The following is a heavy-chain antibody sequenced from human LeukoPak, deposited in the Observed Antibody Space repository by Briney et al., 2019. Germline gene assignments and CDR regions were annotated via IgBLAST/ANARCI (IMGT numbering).Heavy chain of an antibody. CDR3: ARDLSSTSNWELDY. V-gene: IGHV1-2*06. J-gene: IGHJ4*02. D-gene: IGHD7-27*01. CDR2: INPNSGDT. CDR1: GYTFTGYF. Sequence: ASVKVSCKASGYTFTGYFIHWVRQAPGQGLEWMGRINPNSGDTEYAQTFQGRVTMTRDTSISTAYMDLSRLRSDDTAVYYCARDLSSTSNWELDYWGQGTLVTVSS.